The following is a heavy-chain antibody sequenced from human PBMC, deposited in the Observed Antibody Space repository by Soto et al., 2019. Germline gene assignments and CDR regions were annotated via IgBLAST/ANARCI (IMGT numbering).Heavy chain of an antibody. CDR2: ISRSGDRT. CDR1: GFTFSSYN. D-gene: IGHD2-15*01. CDR3: ARARCSSGQCYYFDY. V-gene: IGHV3-64*02. Sequence: EVQLVESGEGLVQPGGSLRLSCAASGFTFSSYNIHWIRQAPGKGLEFVSAISRSGDRTYYADSAKGRFTITRDNSKNTVWLQMGSPRAEDLAVYYCARARCSSGQCYYFDYWGRGALVSVSS. J-gene: IGHJ4*02.